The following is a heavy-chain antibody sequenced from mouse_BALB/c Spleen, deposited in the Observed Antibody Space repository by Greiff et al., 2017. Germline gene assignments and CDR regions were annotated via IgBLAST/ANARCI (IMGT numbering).Heavy chain of an antibody. CDR2: INPSTGYT. Sequence: VQLQQSGAELAKPGASVKMSCTASGYTFTSYWMHWVKQRPGQGLEWIGYINPSTGYTEYNQKFKDKATLTADKSSSTAYMQLSSLTSEDSAVYYCARQLGLRGAMDYWGQGTSVTVSS. V-gene: IGHV1-7*01. D-gene: IGHD3-1*01. CDR3: ARQLGLRGAMDY. J-gene: IGHJ4*01. CDR1: GYTFTSYW.